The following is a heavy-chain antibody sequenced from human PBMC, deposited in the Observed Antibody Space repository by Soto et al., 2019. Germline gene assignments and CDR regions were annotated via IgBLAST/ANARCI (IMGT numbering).Heavy chain of an antibody. CDR1: GGSISSSNW. D-gene: IGHD2-2*01. CDR2: IYHSGST. Sequence: TSETLSLTCAVSGGSISSSNWWSWVRQPPGKGLEWIGEIYHSGSTNYNPSLKSRVTISVDKSKNQFSLKLSSVTAADTAVYYCARVMSLSRYCSSTSCYFDYWGQGTLVTVSS. J-gene: IGHJ4*02. CDR3: ARVMSLSRYCSSTSCYFDY. V-gene: IGHV4-4*02.